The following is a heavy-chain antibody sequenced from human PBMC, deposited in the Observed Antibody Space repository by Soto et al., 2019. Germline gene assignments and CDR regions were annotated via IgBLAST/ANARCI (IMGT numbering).Heavy chain of an antibody. CDR3: ARMDGDYNYYGLDV. J-gene: IGHJ6*02. D-gene: IGHD4-17*01. CDR2: FFSDAER. Sequence: QVTLKESGPVLVKPTETLTLTCSVSGFSLTNGRMGVSWIRQPPGKALEWLAHFFSDAERSYSTSMQSRLNMYKDSSGSQVVLTMTNMAPADTATYFCARMDGDYNYYGLDVWATGSRSPSP. V-gene: IGHV2-26*01. CDR1: GFSLTNGRMG.